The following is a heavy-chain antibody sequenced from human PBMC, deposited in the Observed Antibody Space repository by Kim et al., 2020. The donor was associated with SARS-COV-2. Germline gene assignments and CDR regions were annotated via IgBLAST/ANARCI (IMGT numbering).Heavy chain of an antibody. V-gene: IGHV1-69*04. J-gene: IGHJ5*02. Sequence: QGRVTITADKSTSTAYMELSSLRSEDTAVYYCTRGEFVAAPQPNAFDPWGQGTLVTVSS. D-gene: IGHD6-13*01. CDR3: TRGEFVAAPQPNAFDP.